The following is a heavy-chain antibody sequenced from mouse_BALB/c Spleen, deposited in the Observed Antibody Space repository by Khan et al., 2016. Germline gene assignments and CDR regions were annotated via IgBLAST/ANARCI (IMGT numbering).Heavy chain of an antibody. D-gene: IGHD3-3*01. CDR2: ITYGGST. CDR1: GYSITNNYA. J-gene: IGHJ4*01. V-gene: IGHV3-2*02. CDR3: ARCGGPRGTCYHAMDY. Sequence: EVQLQESGPGLVKPSQSLSLTCTVTGYSITNNYAWNWIRQFPGSKLEWMGYITYGGSTSYNPSLKSRLSLSRDTSKNQFFLQLNSVTPEDTATYYCARCGGPRGTCYHAMDYWGQGTSVTVSS.